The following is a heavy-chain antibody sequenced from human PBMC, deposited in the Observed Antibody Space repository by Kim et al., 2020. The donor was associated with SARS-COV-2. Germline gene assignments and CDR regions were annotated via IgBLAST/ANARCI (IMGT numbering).Heavy chain of an antibody. J-gene: IGHJ6*02. D-gene: IGHD6-13*01. V-gene: IGHV4-59*01. CDR1: GDSIRYYY. Sequence: SETLSLTCGVSGDSIRYYYWSWIRQTPGKGLEWIGYIYHTGNTNYNPSLKSRVTLSVDTSKNQISLRLNSVTAADTAVYYCASLAAGYGLDVWGQGTTV. CDR2: IYHTGNT. CDR3: ASLAAGYGLDV.